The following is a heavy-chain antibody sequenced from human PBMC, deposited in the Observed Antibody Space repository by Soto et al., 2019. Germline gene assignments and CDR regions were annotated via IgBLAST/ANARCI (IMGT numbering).Heavy chain of an antibody. CDR3: ARQMSYYYGMDV. Sequence: GASLKISCKGSEYNFNTYWISWVRQMPGKSLEWMGRIDPSDSYTNYSPSFQGHITISADKSINTAYLQWISLKASDSAMYYCARQMSYYYGMDVSGQGTTVTVSS. J-gene: IGHJ6*02. CDR1: EYNFNTYW. V-gene: IGHV5-10-1*01. CDR2: IDPSDSYT.